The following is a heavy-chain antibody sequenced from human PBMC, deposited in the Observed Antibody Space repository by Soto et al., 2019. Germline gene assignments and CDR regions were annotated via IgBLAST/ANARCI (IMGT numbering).Heavy chain of an antibody. D-gene: IGHD3-3*01. CDR3: ARGSLTYYDFWSGYYIGWFDP. V-gene: IGHV4-30-2*01. Sequence: SETLSLTCAVSGGSISSGGYSWSWIRQPPGKGLEWIGYIYHSGSTYYNPSLKSRVTISVDRSKNQFSLKLSSVTAADTAVYYCARGSLTYYDFWSGYYIGWFDPWGQGTLVTVSS. CDR1: GGSISSGGYS. CDR2: IYHSGST. J-gene: IGHJ5*02.